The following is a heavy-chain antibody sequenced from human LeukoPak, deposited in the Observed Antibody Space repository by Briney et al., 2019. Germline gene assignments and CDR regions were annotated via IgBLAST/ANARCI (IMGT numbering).Heavy chain of an antibody. D-gene: IGHD2-2*01. V-gene: IGHV5-51*01. CDR3: ARQSCSSTSCYGGHRWFDP. CDR1: GYSFTSYW. J-gene: IGHJ5*02. Sequence: GESLKISCKGSGYSFTSYWIGWVRQIPGKGLEWMGINYPGDSDTRYSPSFQGQVTISADKSISTAYLQWSSLKASDTAMYYCARQSCSSTSCYGGHRWFDPWGQGTLVTVSS. CDR2: NYPGDSDT.